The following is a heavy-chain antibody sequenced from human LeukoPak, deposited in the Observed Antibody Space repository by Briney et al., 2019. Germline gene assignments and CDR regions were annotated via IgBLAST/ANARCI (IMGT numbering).Heavy chain of an antibody. D-gene: IGHD6-13*01. CDR3: ARAPPRVTAAGYDY. J-gene: IGHJ4*02. CDR1: GYTFTNYG. V-gene: IGHV1-18*01. CDR2: ISANNGET. Sequence: ASVKVSCKASGYTFTNYGITWVRQAPGQGLEWVVWISANNGETNYAQKVQGRVTVTTDTSTSTAYMELRSLRSDDTAAYYCARAPPRVTAAGYDYWGQGTLVTVSS.